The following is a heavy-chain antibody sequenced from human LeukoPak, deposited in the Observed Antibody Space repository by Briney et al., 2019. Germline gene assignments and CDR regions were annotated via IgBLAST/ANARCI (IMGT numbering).Heavy chain of an antibody. V-gene: IGHV3-7*01. CDR2: IKEDGSEK. CDR3: AREFTPLIQFWPRSLDDRYGMDV. D-gene: IGHD5-18*01. CDR1: GFTFSDHY. J-gene: IGHJ6*02. Sequence: GSLRLSCAASGFTFSDHYMNWVRQAPGKGLEWVANIKEDGSEKYYVDFVKGRFTISRDNANNSLYLQMNSLRDEDTAAYYCAREFTPLIQFWPRSLDDRYGMDVWGQGTTVTVSS.